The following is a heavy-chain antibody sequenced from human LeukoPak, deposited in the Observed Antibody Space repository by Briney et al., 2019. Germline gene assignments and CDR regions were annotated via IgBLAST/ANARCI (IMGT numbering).Heavy chain of an antibody. CDR3: AREGTAMNYGGTFDP. Sequence: GGSLRLSCAASRFTFSSYAMHWVRQAPGKGLEYLSSISSEGGSTYYANSVKGRFTISIDNSKNTLYLQMGSLRAEDMAVYYCAREGTAMNYGGTFDPWGQGTLVTVSS. V-gene: IGHV3-64*01. CDR2: ISSEGGST. D-gene: IGHD4-23*01. CDR1: RFTFSSYA. J-gene: IGHJ5*02.